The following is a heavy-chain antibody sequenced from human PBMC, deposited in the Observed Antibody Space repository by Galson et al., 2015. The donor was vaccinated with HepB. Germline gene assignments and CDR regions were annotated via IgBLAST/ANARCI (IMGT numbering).Heavy chain of an antibody. V-gene: IGHV3-48*02. CDR2: ITSSGTTV. Sequence: SLRLSCAVSGFTFNSFSMNWIRQAPGKGLEWLSYITSSGTTVYYADSVKGRFTISRDNARNSLYLQMNSLRDDDTAVYYCVRDQYYAFGMWGRGTMVTVSS. CDR3: VRDQYYAFGM. J-gene: IGHJ3*02. D-gene: IGHD1-26*01. CDR1: GFTFNSFS.